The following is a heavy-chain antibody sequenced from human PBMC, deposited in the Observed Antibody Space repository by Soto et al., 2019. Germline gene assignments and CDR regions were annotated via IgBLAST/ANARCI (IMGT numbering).Heavy chain of an antibody. CDR1: GFTFSSYG. D-gene: IGHD3-16*01. Sequence: PGGSLRLSCAASGFTFSSYGMHWVRQAPGKGLEWVAVISYDGSNKYYADSVKGRFTISRDNSKNTLYLQMNSLRAEDTAVYYCAKDTDLGGAYYGIDVWGQGTPVTVSS. V-gene: IGHV3-30*18. J-gene: IGHJ6*02. CDR2: ISYDGSNK. CDR3: AKDTDLGGAYYGIDV.